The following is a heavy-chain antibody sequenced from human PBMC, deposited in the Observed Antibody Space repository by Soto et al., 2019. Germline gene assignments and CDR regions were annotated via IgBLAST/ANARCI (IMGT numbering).Heavy chain of an antibody. V-gene: IGHV3-30*03. Sequence: QVQLVKSGGGVVQPGRSLRLSWAASGFTFGNYVMHWVRQAPGKGLEWVALISHIESHDKQYADSVRGRFTISRDNSMNTVSLQLDNLRSEDMAVYYCAREDESSGHAGTFHHWGQGTLVTVST. CDR3: AREDESSGHAGTFHH. D-gene: IGHD3-22*01. CDR1: GFTFGNYV. J-gene: IGHJ1*01. CDR2: ISHIESHDK.